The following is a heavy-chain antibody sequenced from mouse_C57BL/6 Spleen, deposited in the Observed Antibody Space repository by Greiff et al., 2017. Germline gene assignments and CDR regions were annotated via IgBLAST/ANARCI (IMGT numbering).Heavy chain of an antibody. CDR3: ARFGDYYGSLFDY. V-gene: IGHV1-64*01. Sequence: QVQLKQPGAELVKPGASVKLSCKASGYTFTSYWMHWVKQRPGQGLEWIGMIHPNSGSTNYNEKFKSKATLTVDKSSSTAYMQLSSLTSEDSAVYYCARFGDYYGSLFDYWGQGTTLTVSS. CDR2: IHPNSGST. J-gene: IGHJ2*01. D-gene: IGHD1-1*01. CDR1: GYTFTSYW.